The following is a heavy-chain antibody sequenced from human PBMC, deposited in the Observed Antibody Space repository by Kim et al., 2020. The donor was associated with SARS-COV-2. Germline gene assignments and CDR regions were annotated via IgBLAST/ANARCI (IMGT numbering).Heavy chain of an antibody. CDR3: ARHGSEGYSGSSPFDY. V-gene: IGHV4-59*08. J-gene: IGHJ4*02. Sequence: SLKSRVTIAVDTSKNQFSLKLSSVTAADTAVYYCARHGSEGYSGSSPFDYWGQGALVTVSS. D-gene: IGHD6-6*01.